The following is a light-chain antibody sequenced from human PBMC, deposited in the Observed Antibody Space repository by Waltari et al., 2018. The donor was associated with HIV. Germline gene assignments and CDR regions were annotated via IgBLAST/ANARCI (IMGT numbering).Light chain of an antibody. CDR3: QQYNDWPWFT. Sequence: EIVMTQSPATLSVSPGKTATLTCRARQSVSSNLAWYQQKAGQPPRLLIDAASTRATGIPPRFSGRWSGTLFVLTITSLHPEDVAVYYCQQYNDWPWFTFGQGTKLEIK. CDR1: QSVSSN. V-gene: IGKV3-15*01. J-gene: IGKJ2*01. CDR2: AAS.